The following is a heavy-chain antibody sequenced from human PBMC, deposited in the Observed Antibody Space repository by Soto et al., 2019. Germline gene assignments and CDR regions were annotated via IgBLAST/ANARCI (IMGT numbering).Heavy chain of an antibody. J-gene: IGHJ4*02. CDR1: SGSISSSNW. CDR3: ARDLRGFDY. CDR2: IYHSGST. D-gene: IGHD3-10*01. V-gene: IGHV4-4*02. Sequence: SETLSLTCAVSSGSISSSNWWRWVRQPPGKGLEWIGEIYHSGSTNYNPSLKSRVAISVDKSKDQFSLKLSSVTAADTAVYYCARDLRGFDYWGQGTLVTVSS.